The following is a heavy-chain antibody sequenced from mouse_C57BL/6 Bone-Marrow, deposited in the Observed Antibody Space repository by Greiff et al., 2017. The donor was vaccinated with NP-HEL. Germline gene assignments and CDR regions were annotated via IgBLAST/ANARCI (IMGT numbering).Heavy chain of an antibody. J-gene: IGHJ2*01. CDR1: GYTFPSYG. CDR3: ARAYYSNWSDY. Sequence: VQLQESGAELARPGASVKLSCKASGYTFPSYGISWVKQRTGQGLEWIGEIYPRSGNTYYNEKFKGKATLTADKSSSTAYMELRSLTSEDSAVYFCARAYYSNWSDYWGQGTTLTVSS. D-gene: IGHD2-5*01. V-gene: IGHV1-81*01. CDR2: IYPRSGNT.